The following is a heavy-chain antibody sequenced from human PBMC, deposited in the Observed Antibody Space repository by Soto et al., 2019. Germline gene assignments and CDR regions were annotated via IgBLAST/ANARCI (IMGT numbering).Heavy chain of an antibody. CDR3: AKDHTALSPLPGY. V-gene: IGHV3-23*01. D-gene: IGHD5-18*01. Sequence: GGSLRLSCAASGFTFSSYAMSWLRQPPGTGLEWVSAISGSGGSTYYADSVKGRFTISRDNSKNTLYLQMNSLRAEDTAVYYCAKDHTALSPLPGYWGQGTLVTVSS. CDR1: GFTFSSYA. CDR2: ISGSGGST. J-gene: IGHJ4*02.